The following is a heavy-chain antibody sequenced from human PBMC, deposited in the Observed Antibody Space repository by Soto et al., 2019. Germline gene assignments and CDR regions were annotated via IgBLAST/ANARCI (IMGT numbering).Heavy chain of an antibody. Sequence: PSGTLSLTSTVSGGSISNADYYWTWIRQPPGKGLEYIGYIYYSGSTYYTSSLQSRVTMSMDTSKNQFSPRLTSVTAADTAVYYCVRVFRNSLKAVVDYWGQGALVTVYS. J-gene: IGHJ4*02. CDR3: VRVFRNSLKAVVDY. CDR1: GGSISNADYY. V-gene: IGHV4-30-4*01. CDR2: IYYSGST. D-gene: IGHD6-19*01.